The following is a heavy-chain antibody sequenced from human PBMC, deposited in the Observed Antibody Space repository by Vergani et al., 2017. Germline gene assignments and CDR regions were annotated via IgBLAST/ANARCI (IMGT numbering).Heavy chain of an antibody. CDR1: GFTFRSYA. CDR2: ISGSGGST. Sequence: EVQLLESGGGLVQPGGSLRLSCAASGFTFRSYAMSWVRQAPGKGLEWVSAISGSGGSTYYADSVKGRFTISSDNSKNTLYLQMNSLRAEDTAVYYCAKVPTYYYDSSGYFDYWGQGTLVTVSS. CDR3: AKVPTYYYDSSGYFDY. V-gene: IGHV3-23*01. J-gene: IGHJ4*02. D-gene: IGHD3-22*01.